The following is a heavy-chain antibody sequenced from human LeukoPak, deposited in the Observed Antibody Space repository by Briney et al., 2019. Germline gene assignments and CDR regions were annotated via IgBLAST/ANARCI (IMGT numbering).Heavy chain of an antibody. J-gene: IGHJ4*02. CDR3: ARGQRGGYSSSWTHYYFDY. CDR1: GYTFTSYA. D-gene: IGHD6-13*01. Sequence: ASVKVSCKASGYTFTSYAMNWVRQAPGQGLEWMGWINTNTGNPTYAQGFTGRFVFSLDTSVSTAYLQISSLKAEDTAVYYCARGQRGGYSSSWTHYYFDYWGQGTPVTVSS. V-gene: IGHV7-4-1*02. CDR2: INTNTGNP.